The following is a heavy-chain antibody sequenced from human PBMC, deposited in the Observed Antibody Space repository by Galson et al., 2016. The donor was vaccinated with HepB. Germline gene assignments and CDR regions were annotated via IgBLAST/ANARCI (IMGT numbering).Heavy chain of an antibody. V-gene: IGHV3-74*01. D-gene: IGHD4-17*01. Sequence: WVRQAPGKGLVWVSRINSDGSNTACADSVKGRFTISRDNAKNTLYLQMNSLRGEDTAVYYCARGPYGDYVIDYWGQGTLVTVSS. CDR3: ARGPYGDYVIDY. CDR2: INSDGSNT. J-gene: IGHJ4*02.